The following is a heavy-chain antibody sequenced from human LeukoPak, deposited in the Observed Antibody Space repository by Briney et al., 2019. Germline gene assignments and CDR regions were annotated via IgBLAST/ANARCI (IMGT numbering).Heavy chain of an antibody. D-gene: IGHD4/OR15-4a*01. V-gene: IGHV3-30-3*01. Sequence: GRSLRLSCAASGFTFSSYAMHWVRQAPGKGLEWVAIISYDGSNKYYADSVKGRFTISRDNSKNTLYLQMNSLRAEDTAVYYCARAGAKYYYGMDVWGQGTTVTVSS. CDR2: ISYDGSNK. CDR3: ARAGAKYYYGMDV. J-gene: IGHJ6*02. CDR1: GFTFSSYA.